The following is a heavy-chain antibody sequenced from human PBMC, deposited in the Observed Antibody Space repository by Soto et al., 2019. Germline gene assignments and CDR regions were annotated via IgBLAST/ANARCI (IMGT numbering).Heavy chain of an antibody. J-gene: IGHJ4*02. CDR3: AKRGSGSPFDY. Sequence: EVQLLESGGGLVQPGGSLRLSCAASGFTFSSYAMSWVRQAPGKGLEWVSVISGSGGSTYYADSVKGRFTISRDNSKNTLYLQMNSPRAEDTAVYYSAKRGSGSPFDYWGQGTLVTVSS. D-gene: IGHD1-26*01. V-gene: IGHV3-23*01. CDR2: ISGSGGST. CDR1: GFTFSSYA.